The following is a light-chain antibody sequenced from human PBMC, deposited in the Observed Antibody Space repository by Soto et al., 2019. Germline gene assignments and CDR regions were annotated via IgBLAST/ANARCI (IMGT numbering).Light chain of an antibody. Sequence: EVVLTQSPDTLSLSPGETATLSCRASQSVDRYVALYQQKLSQAPRLLIYDAYTRATGVAARFTGSGSATDFSLTITSLEPEDFAVYYCQQRAKWPSTFGPGTKVE. V-gene: IGKV3-11*01. CDR1: QSVDRY. CDR3: QQRAKWPST. CDR2: DAY. J-gene: IGKJ2*02.